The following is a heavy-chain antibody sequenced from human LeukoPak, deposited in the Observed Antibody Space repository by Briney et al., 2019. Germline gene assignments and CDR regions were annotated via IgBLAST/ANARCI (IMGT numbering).Heavy chain of an antibody. D-gene: IGHD2-8*01. CDR2: ISAYNGNT. CDR3: ARPHSGTVNASTYGVIDY. V-gene: IGHV1-18*01. J-gene: IGHJ4*02. CDR1: GYTFTSYG. Sequence: ASVKVSCKASGYTFTSYGISWVRQAPGQGLEWMGWISAYNGNTNYAQKLQGRVTMTTDTSTSTAYMELRSLRSDDTAVYYCARPHSGTVNASTYGVIDYWGQGTLVTVSS.